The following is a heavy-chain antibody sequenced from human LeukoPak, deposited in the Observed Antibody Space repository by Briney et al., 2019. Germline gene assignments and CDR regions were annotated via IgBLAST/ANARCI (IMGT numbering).Heavy chain of an antibody. CDR2: ISGSGGST. Sequence: PGGSLRLSCAASGFTFSSYAMSWVRQAPGKGLEWVSAISGSGGSTSYADSVKGRFTISRDNSKNTLYLQMNSLRAEDTAVYYCAKSQDEYCSSTSCYAGNFDYWGQGALVTVSS. J-gene: IGHJ4*02. V-gene: IGHV3-23*01. CDR1: GFTFSSYA. CDR3: AKSQDEYCSSTSCYAGNFDY. D-gene: IGHD2-2*01.